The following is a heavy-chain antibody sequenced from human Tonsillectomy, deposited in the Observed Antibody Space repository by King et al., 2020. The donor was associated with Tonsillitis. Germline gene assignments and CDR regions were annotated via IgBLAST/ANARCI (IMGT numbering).Heavy chain of an antibody. Sequence: VQLVESGGGVVQPGRSLRLSCAASGFTFSSYGMHWVRQAPGKGLEWVAVIAYDGTNKYYADSVKGRFTISRDNSKNTLYLQMNSLRTEDTAVYYCAKDIVGIHYYGMDVWGQGTTVTVSS. J-gene: IGHJ6*02. CDR2: IAYDGTNK. V-gene: IGHV3-30*18. CDR3: AKDIVGIHYYGMDV. CDR1: GFTFSSYG. D-gene: IGHD2-15*01.